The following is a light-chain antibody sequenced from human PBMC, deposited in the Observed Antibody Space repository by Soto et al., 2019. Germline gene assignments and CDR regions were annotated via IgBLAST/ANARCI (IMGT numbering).Light chain of an antibody. CDR1: QGIGSD. CDR2: DAS. CDR3: QQYHSYYPWT. V-gene: IGKV1-13*02. J-gene: IGKJ1*01. Sequence: AIQLTQFPSSLSASVGDRVTITCRASQGIGSDLAWYQQKPGKAPKLLIHDASSLESGVPSRFSGSGSGTDFSLTISSLQPDDFATYYCQQYHSYYPWTFGQETKVDIK.